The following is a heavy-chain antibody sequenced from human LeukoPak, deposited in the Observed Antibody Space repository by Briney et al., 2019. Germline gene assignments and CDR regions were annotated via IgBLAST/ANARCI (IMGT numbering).Heavy chain of an antibody. J-gene: IGHJ3*02. V-gene: IGHV4-38-2*01. D-gene: IGHD5-12*01. CDR1: DYSISSGYY. CDR2: IYHSGST. CDR3: ARRLVATITSAFDI. Sequence: PSETLSLTCAVSDYSISSGYYWGWIRQPPGKGLEWIGSIYHSGSTYYNPSLKSRVTISVDTSKNQFSLKLSSVTAADTAVYYCARRLVATITSAFDIWGQGTMVTVSS.